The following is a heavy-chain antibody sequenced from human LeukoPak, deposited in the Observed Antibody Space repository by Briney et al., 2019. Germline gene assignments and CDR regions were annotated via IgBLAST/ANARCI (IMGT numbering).Heavy chain of an antibody. CDR1: GYTFTSYD. CDR2: ITPIFGAA. Sequence: SVKVPCKASGYTFTSYDINWVRQAPGQGLEWMGEITPIFGAANYAQTFQGRVTITADESTSTVFMELSSLRSDDTAFYYCARPYYDFWSGYYLNWFDPWGQGTLVTVSS. D-gene: IGHD3-3*01. CDR3: ARPYYDFWSGYYLNWFDP. V-gene: IGHV1-69*13. J-gene: IGHJ5*02.